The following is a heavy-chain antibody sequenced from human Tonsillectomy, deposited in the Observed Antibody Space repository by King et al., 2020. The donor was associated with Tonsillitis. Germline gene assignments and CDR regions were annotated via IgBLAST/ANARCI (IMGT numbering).Heavy chain of an antibody. J-gene: IGHJ4*02. Sequence: VQLQESGPGLVKPSETLSLTCTVSGGSISSYYWSWIRQPPGKGLEWIGYIYYSGSTNYNPSLKSRVTISVDTSKNQFSLKLSSVTAADTAVYYCARDQNYSDSSGYDRGGFDYWGQGTLVTVSS. D-gene: IGHD3-22*01. CDR3: ARDQNYSDSSGYDRGGFDY. V-gene: IGHV4-59*01. CDR1: GGSISSYY. CDR2: IYYSGST.